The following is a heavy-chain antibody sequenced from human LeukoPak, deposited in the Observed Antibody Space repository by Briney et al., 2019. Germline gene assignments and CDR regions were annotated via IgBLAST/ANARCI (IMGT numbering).Heavy chain of an antibody. Sequence: SETLSLTCAVYGGSFSGYYWSWIRQPPGKGLEWIGEINHSGSTNYNPSLKRRVTISVDTSKNQFSLKLSSVTAADTAVYYCARKSIAARHFNYWGQGTLVTVSS. V-gene: IGHV4-34*01. CDR2: INHSGST. J-gene: IGHJ4*02. CDR3: ARKSIAARHFNY. D-gene: IGHD6-6*01. CDR1: GGSFSGYY.